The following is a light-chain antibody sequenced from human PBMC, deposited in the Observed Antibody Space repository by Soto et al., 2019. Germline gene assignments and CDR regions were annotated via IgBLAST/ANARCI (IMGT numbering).Light chain of an antibody. Sequence: EVVLTQSPGSLSLSPGERATLSCRASQSVSSSYLAWYQQKPGQAPRLLIYGASSRATGIPDRFSGSGSGAHFTLTISRLEPEDFAVNYCQQYGSSPLYTFGQGTKPEIK. CDR1: QSVSSSY. CDR3: QQYGSSPLYT. CDR2: GAS. J-gene: IGKJ2*01. V-gene: IGKV3-20*01.